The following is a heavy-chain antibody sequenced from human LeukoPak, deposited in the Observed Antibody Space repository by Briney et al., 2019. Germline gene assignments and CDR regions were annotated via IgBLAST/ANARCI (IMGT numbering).Heavy chain of an antibody. Sequence: PGGSLRLSCAASGFTFSSYSMNWVRQAPGKGLEWVSSISSSSSYIYYADSVKGRFTISRDNAKNSLYLQMSSLRAEDTAVYYCARDPPYCGGDCWFDPWGQGTLVTVSS. CDR1: GFTFSSYS. J-gene: IGHJ5*02. V-gene: IGHV3-21*01. D-gene: IGHD2-21*01. CDR2: ISSSSSYI. CDR3: ARDPPYCGGDCWFDP.